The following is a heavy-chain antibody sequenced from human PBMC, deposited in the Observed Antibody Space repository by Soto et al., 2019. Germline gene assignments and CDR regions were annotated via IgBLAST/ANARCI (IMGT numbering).Heavy chain of an antibody. J-gene: IGHJ6*02. CDR3: ARGRYSSGWYGVGLDYYYGMDV. D-gene: IGHD6-19*01. V-gene: IGHV3-13*01. CDR2: IGTAGDT. CDR1: GFTFSSYD. Sequence: EVQLVESGGGLVQPGGSLRLSCAASGFTFSSYDMHWVRQATGKGLEWVSAIGTAGDTYYPGSVKGRFTISRENAKNSLYLQMNSLRAEDTAVYYCARGRYSSGWYGVGLDYYYGMDVWGQGTTVTVSS.